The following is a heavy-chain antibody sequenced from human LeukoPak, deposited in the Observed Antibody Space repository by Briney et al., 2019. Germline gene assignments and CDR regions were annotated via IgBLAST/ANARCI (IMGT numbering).Heavy chain of an antibody. V-gene: IGHV3-23*01. D-gene: IGHD3-22*01. J-gene: IGHJ4*02. Sequence: GGSLRLSCAASGFTFSNYAINWVRQAPGKGLEWVSIIVGNGRTAYSDSAKGRFTISRDNSKNTVHLQMDNLRAEDTAVYYCAKDYRPDGFNDRDYWGQGTQVTVSS. CDR1: GFTFSNYA. CDR2: IVGNGRTA. CDR3: AKDYRPDGFNDRDY.